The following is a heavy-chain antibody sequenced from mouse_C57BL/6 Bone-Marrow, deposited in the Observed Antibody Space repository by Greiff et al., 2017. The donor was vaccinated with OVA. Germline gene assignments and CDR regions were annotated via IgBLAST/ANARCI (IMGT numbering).Heavy chain of an antibody. CDR1: GFNIKDYY. CDR3: TLITAVVATPYWYFDV. D-gene: IGHD1-1*01. Sequence: EVQRVESGAELVRPGASVKLSCTASGFNIKDYYMHWVKQRPEQGLEWIGRIDPEDGGTEYAPKFQGKATMTADTSSNTAYLQLSSLTSEDTAVYYCTLITAVVATPYWYFDVWGTGTTVTVSS. V-gene: IGHV14-1*01. J-gene: IGHJ1*03. CDR2: IDPEDGGT.